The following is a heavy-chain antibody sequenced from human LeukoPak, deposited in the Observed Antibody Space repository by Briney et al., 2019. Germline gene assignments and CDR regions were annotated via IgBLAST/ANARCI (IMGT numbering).Heavy chain of an antibody. CDR3: ARINVDTAMVPYFDY. CDR1: GFSLSTSGMR. V-gene: IGHV2-70*04. Sequence: SGPALVKPTPTLTLTCTFSGFSLSTSGMRVSWIRQPPGKALEWLARIDWDDDKYCSTSLKTRLTISKATSKNQVVLTMTNMDPVDTATYYCARINVDTAMVPYFDYWGQGTLVTVSS. D-gene: IGHD5-18*01. J-gene: IGHJ4*02. CDR2: IDWDDDK.